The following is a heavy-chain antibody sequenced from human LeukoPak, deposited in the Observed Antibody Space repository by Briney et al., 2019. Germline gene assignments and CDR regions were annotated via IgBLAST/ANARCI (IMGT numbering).Heavy chain of an antibody. D-gene: IGHD6-13*01. J-gene: IGHJ5*02. CDR1: GLAVSSNY. CDR2: IYSGGST. CDR3: AREQLAYGLNWFDP. Sequence: GGSLRLCCGASGLAVSSNYMSWVRQAPGKGLEWVSVIYSGGSTYYADSVKGRFTISRDNSKNTLYLQMNSLRAEDTAVYYCAREQLAYGLNWFDPWGQGTLVTVSS. V-gene: IGHV3-66*01.